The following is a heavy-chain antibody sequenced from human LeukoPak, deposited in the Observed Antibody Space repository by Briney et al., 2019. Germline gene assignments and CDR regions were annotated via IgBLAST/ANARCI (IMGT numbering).Heavy chain of an antibody. Sequence: SETLSLTCAVYGGSFSGYYWSWIRQPPGKGLEWIGEINHSGSTNYNPSLKSRVTISVDTSKNQFSLKLSSVTAADTAVYYCARRLRVDYCYYMDVWGKGTTVTISS. CDR3: ARRLRVDYCYYMDV. V-gene: IGHV4-34*01. CDR1: GGSFSGYY. J-gene: IGHJ6*03. CDR2: INHSGST. D-gene: IGHD6-25*01.